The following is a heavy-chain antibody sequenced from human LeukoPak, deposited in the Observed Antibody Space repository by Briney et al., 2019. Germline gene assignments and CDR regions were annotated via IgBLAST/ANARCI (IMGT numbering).Heavy chain of an antibody. V-gene: IGHV4-39*07. J-gene: IGHJ4*02. Sequence: SETPSLTCTVSGGSISSSSYYWGWIRQPPGKGLEWIGSIYYSGSTYYNPSLKSRVTISVDTSKQQFSLKLSSVTAADTAVYYCARDLELERNRWNYFESWGQGTLVTVSS. CDR3: ARDLELERNRWNYFES. D-gene: IGHD1-1*01. CDR2: IYYSGST. CDR1: GGSISSSSYY.